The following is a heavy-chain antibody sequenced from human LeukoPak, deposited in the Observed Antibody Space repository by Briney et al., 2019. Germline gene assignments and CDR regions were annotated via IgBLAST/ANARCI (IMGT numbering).Heavy chain of an antibody. V-gene: IGHV4-59*01. J-gene: IGHJ4*02. CDR3: VRHDTARYYFDC. Sequence: SETLSLTCTVSNGSISSYYWSWIRQPPGKGLERIGYVYSSGSTNYNPSLESRVTISIYTSNNQFSLKLSSVTAADTAVYYCVRHDTARYYFDCWGQGTLVTVSS. CDR1: NGSISSYY. D-gene: IGHD2-21*02. CDR2: VYSSGST.